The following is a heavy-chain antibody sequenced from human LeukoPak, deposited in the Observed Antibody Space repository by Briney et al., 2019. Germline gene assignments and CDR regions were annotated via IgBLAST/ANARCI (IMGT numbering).Heavy chain of an antibody. V-gene: IGHV1-18*01. CDR3: ARGEVVVVTENNWSDP. CDR1: GYTFTSYG. J-gene: IGHJ5*02. D-gene: IGHD2-21*02. Sequence: ASVKVSCKASGYTFTSYGISWVRQAPGQGLEWMGWISAYNGNTNYAQKLQGRVTMTTDTSTSTAYMELRSLRSDDTAVYYCARGEVVVVTENNWSDPGGKEPLVTVSS. CDR2: ISAYNGNT.